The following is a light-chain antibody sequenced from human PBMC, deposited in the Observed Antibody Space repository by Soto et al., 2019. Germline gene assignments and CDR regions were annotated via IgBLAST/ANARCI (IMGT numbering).Light chain of an antibody. V-gene: IGKV1-39*01. CDR3: KQSYSTRIFA. Sequence: DIQMTQSPSSLSASVGDRVTITCRASQSISSYLNWYQQNPGKAPKLLIYAAYSLQSGVPSRFSGSGSGTDFNLTISSLQPEDFATYYGKQSYSTRIFAFGPGTKVDIK. J-gene: IGKJ3*01. CDR2: AAY. CDR1: QSISSY.